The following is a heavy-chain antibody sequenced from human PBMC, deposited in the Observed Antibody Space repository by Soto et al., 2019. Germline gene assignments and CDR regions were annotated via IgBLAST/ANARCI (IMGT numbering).Heavy chain of an antibody. V-gene: IGHV3-15*07. Sequence: EVQLVESGGGLVKPGGSLRLSCAASGFTFSNAWMNWVRQAPGKGLEWVGRIKSKTDGGTTDYAAPVKGRFTISRDDSKNTLYLQMNSLKTEDTAVYYCYDSSVYYYTQGFDYWGQGTLVTVSS. CDR3: YDSSVYYYTQGFDY. CDR1: GFTFSNAW. J-gene: IGHJ4*02. CDR2: IKSKTDGGTT. D-gene: IGHD3-22*01.